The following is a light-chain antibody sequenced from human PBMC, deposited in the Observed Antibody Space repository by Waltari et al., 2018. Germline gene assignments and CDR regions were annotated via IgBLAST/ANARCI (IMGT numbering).Light chain of an antibody. J-gene: IGKJ1*01. Sequence: DIQMTQSPSTLSASVGDRVTFTCRASESIGTSLAWYQQKSGKAPKLLIYHASTLEDGVPSRFSGSGSGTDFTLTISSLQPDDFATYFCQQYYTYSLWAFGQGTKVETK. V-gene: IGKV1-5*01. CDR1: ESIGTS. CDR3: QQYYTYSLWA. CDR2: HAS.